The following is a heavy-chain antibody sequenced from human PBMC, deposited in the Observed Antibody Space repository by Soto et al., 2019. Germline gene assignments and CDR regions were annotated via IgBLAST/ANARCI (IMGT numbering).Heavy chain of an antibody. CDR2: IIPILGIA. J-gene: IGHJ4*02. D-gene: IGHD4-4*01. CDR1: GGTFSSYT. V-gene: IGHV1-69*04. CDR3: AGDPDYSKSPPQN. Sequence: ASVKVSCKASGGTFSSYTISWVRQAPGQGLEWMGRIIPILGIANYAQKFQGRVTITADKSTSTAYMELSSLRSEDTAVYYCAGDPDYSKSPPQNWGQGTLVTVSS.